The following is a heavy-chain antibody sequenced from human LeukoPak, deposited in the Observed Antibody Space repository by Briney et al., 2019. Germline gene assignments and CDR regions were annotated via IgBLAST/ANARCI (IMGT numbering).Heavy chain of an antibody. D-gene: IGHD5-18*01. J-gene: IGHJ4*02. Sequence: PSETLSLTCTVSGGSISSGSYYWSWIRQPAGKGLEWIGRIYTSGSTNYNPSLKSRVTISVDTSKNQFSLKLSSVTAADTAVYYCARRIRIQLWLRNVDRLGFDYWGQGTLVTVSS. CDR1: GGSISSGSYY. CDR2: IYTSGST. CDR3: ARRIRIQLWLRNVDRLGFDY. V-gene: IGHV4-61*02.